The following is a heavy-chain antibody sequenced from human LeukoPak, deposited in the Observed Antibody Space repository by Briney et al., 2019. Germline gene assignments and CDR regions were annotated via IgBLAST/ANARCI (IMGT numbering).Heavy chain of an antibody. CDR3: ARPLRLSYYYYGMDV. Sequence: PGGSLRLSCAASGFTFSDYYMSWIRQAPGKGLEWVSYISSSGSTIYYADSVKGRFTISRDNAKNSLYLQMNSLGAEDTAVYYCARPLRLSYYYYGMDVWGQGTTVTVSS. J-gene: IGHJ6*02. CDR2: ISSSGSTI. V-gene: IGHV3-11*01. D-gene: IGHD2-8*01. CDR1: GFTFSDYY.